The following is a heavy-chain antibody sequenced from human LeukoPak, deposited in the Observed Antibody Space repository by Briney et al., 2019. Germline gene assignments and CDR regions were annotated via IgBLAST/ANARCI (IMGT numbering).Heavy chain of an antibody. D-gene: IGHD3-10*01. CDR1: GNNFTNYL. CDR3: ARRLWFGDQEVFDV. V-gene: IGHV5-51*01. J-gene: IGHJ3*01. Sequence: GESLKISCKGSGNNFTNYLIGWVRQMPGKGLEWMGIIYPGDSNTRSSPSFQGKVTISADKSIATAFLQWSSLKASDTAIYYCARRLWFGDQEVFDVWGQGTMVTVSS. CDR2: IYPGDSNT.